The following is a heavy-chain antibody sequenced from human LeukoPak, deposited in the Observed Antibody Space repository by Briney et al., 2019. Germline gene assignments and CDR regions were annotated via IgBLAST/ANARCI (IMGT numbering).Heavy chain of an antibody. CDR3: ARGMGNNVSFDY. J-gene: IGHJ4*02. D-gene: IGHD1/OR15-1a*01. V-gene: IGHV3-20*04. Sequence: GGALRLSCAASGFTFDDYGMSWVRQAPGKGLEWVSGINWNGGSTGYADSVKGRFTISRDNAKNSLYLQMNSLRAEDTALYYCARGMGNNVSFDYRGQGTLVTVSS. CDR2: INWNGGST. CDR1: GFTFDDYG.